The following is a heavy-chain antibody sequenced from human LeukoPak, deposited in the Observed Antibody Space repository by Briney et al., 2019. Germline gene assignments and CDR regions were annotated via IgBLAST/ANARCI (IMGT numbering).Heavy chain of an antibody. J-gene: IGHJ6*03. Sequence: GASVKVSCKASGYTFTSYGTSWVRQAPGQGLEWMGWISAYNGNTNYAQKLQGRVTMTTDTSTSTAYMELRSLRSDDTAVYYCARESYCSSTSCYEGYYYYYMDAWGKGTTVTVSS. CDR2: ISAYNGNT. CDR1: GYTFTSYG. D-gene: IGHD2-2*01. V-gene: IGHV1-18*01. CDR3: ARESYCSSTSCYEGYYYYYMDA.